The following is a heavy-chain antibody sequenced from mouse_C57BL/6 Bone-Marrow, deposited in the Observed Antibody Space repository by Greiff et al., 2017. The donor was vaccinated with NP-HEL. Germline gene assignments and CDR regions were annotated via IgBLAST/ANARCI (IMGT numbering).Heavy chain of an antibody. CDR3: ARGPITTVDY. CDR1: AYPFPTYW. CDR2: INPSSGYT. Sequence: QSQLQQSGAELPKPGASVRRSSKPFAYPFPTYWFHGVNKRLGRGRDGIGYINPSSGYTKYNQKFKDKATLTADKSSSTAYMQLSSLTYEDSAVYYCARGPITTVDYWGQGTTLTVSS. D-gene: IGHD1-2*01. V-gene: IGHV1-7*01. J-gene: IGHJ2*01.